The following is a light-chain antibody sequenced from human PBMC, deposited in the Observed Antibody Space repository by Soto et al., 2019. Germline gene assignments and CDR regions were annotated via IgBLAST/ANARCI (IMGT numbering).Light chain of an antibody. V-gene: IGKV3-20*01. CDR1: QSVSSSY. CDR2: GAS. Sequence: EIVLTQSPGTLSLSPGERATLSCRARQSVSSSYLAWYQQKPGQAPRLLIYGASSRATGIPDRFSGSGSGTDFPLTISRLEPEDFAVYYCQQYGSSPLFTFGPGTKVDIK. CDR3: QQYGSSPLFT. J-gene: IGKJ3*01.